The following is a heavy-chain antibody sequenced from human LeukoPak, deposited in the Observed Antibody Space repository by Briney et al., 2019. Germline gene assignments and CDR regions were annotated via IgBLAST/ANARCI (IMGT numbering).Heavy chain of an antibody. V-gene: IGHV4-39*01. CDR3: ARVPYYYGSGELMAPYYFDY. CDR2: IYYSGST. CDR1: GGSISSSSYY. Sequence: SETLSLTCTVSGGSISSSSYYWGWIRQPPGKGLEWIGSIYYSGSTYYNPSLKSRVTISVDTSKNQFSLKLSSATAADTAVYYCARVPYYYGSGELMAPYYFDYWGQGTLVTVSS. D-gene: IGHD3-10*01. J-gene: IGHJ4*02.